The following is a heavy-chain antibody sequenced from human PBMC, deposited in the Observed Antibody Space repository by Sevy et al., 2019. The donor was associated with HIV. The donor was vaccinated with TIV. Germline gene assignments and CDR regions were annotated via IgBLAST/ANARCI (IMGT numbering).Heavy chain of an antibody. D-gene: IGHD3-22*01. CDR2: ISYDGSNK. CDR3: AKDLTRDSSGYDDPIYYYGMDV. J-gene: IGHJ6*02. Sequence: GESLKISCAASGFTFSSYGMHWVRQAPGKGLEWVAVISYDGSNKYYADSVKGRFTISRDNSNNTLYLQMNSLRAEDTAVYYCAKDLTRDSSGYDDPIYYYGMDVWGQGTTVTVSS. V-gene: IGHV3-30*18. CDR1: GFTFSSYG.